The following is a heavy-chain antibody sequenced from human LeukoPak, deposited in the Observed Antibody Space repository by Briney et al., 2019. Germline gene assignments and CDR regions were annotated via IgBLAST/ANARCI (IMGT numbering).Heavy chain of an antibody. D-gene: IGHD4-17*01. CDR3: ARTTVTTFDY. CDR2: IYYSGST. J-gene: IGHJ4*02. Sequence: SETLSLTCTVSGDSISSYYRNWIRQPPGKGLEWIGYIYYSGSTNYNPSLKSRVTISINTSKNQFSLKLSSVTAADTAVYYCARTTVTTFDYWGQGTLVTVSS. CDR1: GDSISSYY. V-gene: IGHV4-59*01.